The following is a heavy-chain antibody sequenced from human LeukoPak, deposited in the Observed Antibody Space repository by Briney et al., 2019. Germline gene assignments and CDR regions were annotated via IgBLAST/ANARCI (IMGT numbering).Heavy chain of an antibody. V-gene: IGHV3-9*01. Sequence: GGSLRLSCAASGFTIDNYAMHWVRQAPGKGLEWVAAIYWNSGGAVYADSVQGRFTISRDNAKNSLYLQMNSLRPEDTAFYYCTKDNYCQRATSPGGWLDPWGKGNLVTVSS. CDR1: GFTIDNYA. CDR3: TKDNYCQRATSPGGWLDP. D-gene: IGHD2-15*01. CDR2: IYWNSGGA. J-gene: IGHJ5*02.